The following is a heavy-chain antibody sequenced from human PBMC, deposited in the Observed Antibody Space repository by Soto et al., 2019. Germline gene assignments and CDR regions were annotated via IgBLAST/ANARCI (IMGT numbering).Heavy chain of an antibody. V-gene: IGHV1-3*01. CDR3: ARDTGDGTFDF. Sequence: QVHLVQSGAEVRKPGASVKVSCKASGYTFSSYAMHWVRQAPGQRLEWMGWINAGYGNTKSSQKFQDRVTISWDTSASTADMELSSLRSEDTSVDYCARDTGDGTFDFWGQGTLVTVSS. CDR1: GYTFSSYA. D-gene: IGHD7-27*01. CDR2: INAGYGNT. J-gene: IGHJ4*02.